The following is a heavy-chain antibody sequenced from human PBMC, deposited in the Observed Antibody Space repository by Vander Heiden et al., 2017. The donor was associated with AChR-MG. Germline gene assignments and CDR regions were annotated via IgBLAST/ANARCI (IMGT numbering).Heavy chain of an antibody. Sequence: EVQLLAAGGGLVQPGGSLRLSCAASEFTLRRYAMSWVRQAPGKGLEWVSTIRDSGDSAYYADSVKGRFTISRDNTKSTLYLQMNSLRAEDTALYYCAKGKSAGSVAGRGGGFDYWGQGTLVTVSS. J-gene: IGHJ4*02. V-gene: IGHV3-23*01. CDR2: IRDSGDSA. CDR3: AKGKSAGSVAGRGGGFDY. CDR1: EFTLRRYA. D-gene: IGHD6-19*01.